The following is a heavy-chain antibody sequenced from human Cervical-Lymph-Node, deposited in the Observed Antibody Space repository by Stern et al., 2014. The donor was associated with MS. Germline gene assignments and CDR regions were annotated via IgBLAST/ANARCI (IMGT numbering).Heavy chain of an antibody. V-gene: IGHV5-51*01. CDR1: GYSFTSYW. CDR2: INPGDSDT. D-gene: IGHD2-2*01. Sequence: EVQLEESGAEVKKPGESLKISCKGSGYSFTSYWIGWVRQMPGKGLEWMGIINPGDSDTRYSPSFQAQVTISADKSISPAYLQWSSLKASDTAMYYCARRHCSSRRCGWFDPWGQGTLVTVSS. CDR3: ARRHCSSRRCGWFDP. J-gene: IGHJ5*02.